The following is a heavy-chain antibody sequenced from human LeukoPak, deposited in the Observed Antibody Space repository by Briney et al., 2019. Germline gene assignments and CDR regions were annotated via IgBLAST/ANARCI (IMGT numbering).Heavy chain of an antibody. CDR1: GFTFSNYW. Sequence: GGSLRLSCAASGFTFSNYWMSWVRQAPGMGLEWVANIKQDGSEKYYVDSVKGRFTISRDNAKNSLYLQMNSLRAEDTAVYYCARDAAVQQLGYYYYYMDVWGQGTLVTVSS. D-gene: IGHD6-13*01. CDR3: ARDAAVQQLGYYYYYMDV. CDR2: IKQDGSEK. V-gene: IGHV3-7*01. J-gene: IGHJ6*03.